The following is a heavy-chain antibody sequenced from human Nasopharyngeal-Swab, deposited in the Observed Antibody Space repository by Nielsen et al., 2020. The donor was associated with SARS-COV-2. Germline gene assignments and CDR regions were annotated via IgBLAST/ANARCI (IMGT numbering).Heavy chain of an antibody. D-gene: IGHD1-26*01. CDR2: IYHSGST. J-gene: IGHJ6*02. V-gene: IGHV4-30-2*01. CDR3: ARERWERRGGGKMGMDV. Sequence: WIRQPPGKGLEWIGYIYHSGSTYYNPSLKSRVTISVDRSKNQFSLKLSFVTAADTAVYYCARERWERRGGGKMGMDVWGQGTTVTVSS.